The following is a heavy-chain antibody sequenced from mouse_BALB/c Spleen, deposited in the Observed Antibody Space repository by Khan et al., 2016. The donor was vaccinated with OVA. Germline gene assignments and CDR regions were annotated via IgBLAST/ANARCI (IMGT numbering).Heavy chain of an antibody. CDR1: GFNIKDTY. CDR3: VHPSYDPRFFEV. Sequence: VQLQQSGAELVKPGASVRLSCTASGFNIKDTYIHWVKQRPEQGLEWIGRIAPANGNTKYDPKFQDKATITSDTSSNTSYLQLSSLTSEDTAVDYCVHPSYDPRFFEVWGAGTTVTVSS. V-gene: IGHV14-3*02. J-gene: IGHJ1*01. D-gene: IGHD2-3*01. CDR2: IAPANGNT.